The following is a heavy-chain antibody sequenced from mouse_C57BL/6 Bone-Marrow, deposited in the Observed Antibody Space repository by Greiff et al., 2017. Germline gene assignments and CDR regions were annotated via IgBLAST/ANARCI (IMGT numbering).Heavy chain of an antibody. J-gene: IGHJ3*01. CDR3: ARGLGFAY. CDR1: GYTFTSYW. V-gene: IGHV1-69*01. Sequence: QVQLQQPGAELVMPGASVKLSCKASGYTFTSYWMHWVKQRPGQGLEWIGEIDPSDSYTNYNQKFKGKSTLTVDKSSSTAYIQLSSLTSEDSAVYYCARGLGFAYWGQGTLVTVSA. D-gene: IGHD3-3*01. CDR2: IDPSDSYT.